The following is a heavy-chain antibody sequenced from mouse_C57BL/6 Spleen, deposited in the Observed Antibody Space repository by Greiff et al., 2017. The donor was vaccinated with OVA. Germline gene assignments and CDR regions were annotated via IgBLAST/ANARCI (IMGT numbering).Heavy chain of an antibody. Sequence: QVQLQQPGAELVKPGASVKLSCKASGYTFTSYWMHWVKQRPGQGLEWIGMIHPNSGSTNYNEKFKSKATLTVDKYSSTAYMQLSSLTSEDSAVYYWARSPIYYDNYTYNAMDYWGQGASVTVSS. J-gene: IGHJ4*01. D-gene: IGHD2-1*01. CDR1: GYTFTSYW. V-gene: IGHV1-64*01. CDR3: ARSPIYYDNYTYNAMDY. CDR2: IHPNSGST.